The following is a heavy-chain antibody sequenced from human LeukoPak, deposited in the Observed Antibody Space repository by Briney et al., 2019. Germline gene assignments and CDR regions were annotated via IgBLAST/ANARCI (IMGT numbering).Heavy chain of an antibody. D-gene: IGHD4-17*01. CDR2: IYHSGST. J-gene: IGHJ4*02. Sequence: SETLPLTCAVSGGSISSSNWWSWVRQPPGKGLEWIGEIYHSGSTNYNPSLKSRVTISVDKSKNQFSLKLSSVTAADTAVYYCARDDDYGDYSMRYWGQGTLVTVSS. V-gene: IGHV4-4*02. CDR1: GGSISSSNW. CDR3: ARDDDYGDYSMRY.